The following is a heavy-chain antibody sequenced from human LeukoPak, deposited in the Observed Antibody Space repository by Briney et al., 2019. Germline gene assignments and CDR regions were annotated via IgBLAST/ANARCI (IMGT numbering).Heavy chain of an antibody. CDR1: GGSISITSYY. Sequence: PSETLSLTCTVSGGSISITSYYWGWIRQPPGKGLEWIGRKYSSGSTYYNPSLKSRVNISVDPSKNQFSLKLSDVTAADTAVFYRAGGPPDCSSTRCYAFDAFDIWGQGTVVTVSS. V-gene: IGHV4-39*07. D-gene: IGHD2-2*01. J-gene: IGHJ3*02. CDR2: KYSSGST. CDR3: AGGPPDCSSTRCYAFDAFDI.